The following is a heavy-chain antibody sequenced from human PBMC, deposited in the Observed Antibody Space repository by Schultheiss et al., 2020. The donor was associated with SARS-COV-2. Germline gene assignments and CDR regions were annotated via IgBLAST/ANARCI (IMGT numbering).Heavy chain of an antibody. D-gene: IGHD2-21*01. CDR2: IYSGGST. V-gene: IGHV3-66*01. J-gene: IGHJ5*02. Sequence: GGSLRLSCAASGFTFSSYEMNWVRQAPGKGLEWVSVIYSGGSTYYADSVKGRFTISRDNAKNSLYLQMNSLRAEDTAVYYCARGGRGVNNWFDPWGQGTLVTVSS. CDR3: ARGGRGVNNWFDP. CDR1: GFTFSSYE.